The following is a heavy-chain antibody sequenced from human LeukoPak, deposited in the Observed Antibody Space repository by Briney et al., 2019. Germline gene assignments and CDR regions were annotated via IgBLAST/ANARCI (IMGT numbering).Heavy chain of an antibody. CDR2: ISGSGGST. CDR3: AKDQVYGYSSSWYLEYFQH. D-gene: IGHD6-13*01. Sequence: PGGSLRLSCAASGFTFSSYAMSWVRQAPGKGLEWVSAISGSGGSTYYADSVKGRFTISRDNSKNTLYLQMNSLRAEDTAVYYCAKDQVYGYSSSWYLEYFQHWGQGTLVTVSS. CDR1: GFTFSSYA. V-gene: IGHV3-23*01. J-gene: IGHJ1*01.